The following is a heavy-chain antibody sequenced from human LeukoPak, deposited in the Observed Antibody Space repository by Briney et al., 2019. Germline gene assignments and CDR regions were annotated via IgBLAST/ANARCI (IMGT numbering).Heavy chain of an antibody. CDR2: TYYRSKWYN. D-gene: IGHD2-15*01. J-gene: IGHJ5*02. CDR3: AACGSCYSIAAGWFDP. Sequence: SQTLSLTCAISGDSVSSNSAAWNWIRQSPSRGLEWLGRTYYRSKWYNDYAVSVKSRITINPDTSKNQFSLQLNSVTPEDTAVYYCAACGSCYSIAAGWFDPWGQGTLVTVSS. CDR1: GDSVSSNSAA. V-gene: IGHV6-1*01.